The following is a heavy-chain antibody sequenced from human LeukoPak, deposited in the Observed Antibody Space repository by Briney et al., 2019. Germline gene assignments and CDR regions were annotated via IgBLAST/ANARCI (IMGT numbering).Heavy chain of an antibody. D-gene: IGHD2-15*01. J-gene: IGHJ6*03. CDR2: IYYSGST. Sequence: SETLSLTCNVSGASISNSTYYWGWIRQPPGTGLEWIGSIYYSGSTYCKPSLKSRLTISVDTSKNQFSLNLSSVTAADTAVYYCARVGCSGGSCYRLRYYMDVWGKGTTVTVSS. CDR3: ARVGCSGGSCYRLRYYMDV. CDR1: GASISNSTYY. V-gene: IGHV4-39*07.